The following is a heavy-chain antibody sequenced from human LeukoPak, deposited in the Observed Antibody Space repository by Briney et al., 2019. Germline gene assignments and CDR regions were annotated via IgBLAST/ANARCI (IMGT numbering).Heavy chain of an antibody. D-gene: IGHD5-18*01. J-gene: IGHJ3*02. V-gene: IGHV3-23*01. CDR2: ISGSGGST. CDR1: GFTFNNYG. CDR3: AKDSVVGIQLWHDAFDI. Sequence: GGSLRLSCAASGFTFNNYGMSWVRQAPGKWLEWVSSISGSGGSTYYAESVKGRLTVSRDKSKNTLYLQMNSLRAEDTAVYYCAKDSVVGIQLWHDAFDIWGQGTMVTVS.